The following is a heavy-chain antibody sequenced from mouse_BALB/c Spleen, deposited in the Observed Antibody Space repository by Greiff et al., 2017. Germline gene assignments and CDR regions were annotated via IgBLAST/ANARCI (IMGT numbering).Heavy chain of an antibody. CDR3: AGRRPLAY. CDR2: IWAGGST. Sequence: VQRVESGPGLVAPSQSLSITCTVSGFSLTSYGVHWVRQPPGKGLEWLGVIWAGGSTNYNSALMSRLSISKDNSKSQVFLKMNSLQTDDTAMYYCAGRRPLAYWGQGTLVTVSA. D-gene: IGHD1-2*01. CDR1: GFSLTSYG. V-gene: IGHV2-9*02. J-gene: IGHJ3*01.